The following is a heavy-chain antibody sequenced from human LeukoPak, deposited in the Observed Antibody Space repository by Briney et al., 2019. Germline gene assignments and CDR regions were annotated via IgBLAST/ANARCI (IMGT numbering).Heavy chain of an antibody. Sequence: GGSLRLSCAASGFTFDDYAMHWVRQAPGKGLEWVSGISRNSGSIGYADSVKGRFTISRDNAKNSLNLQMNSLRAEDTALYYCAKDMLAYCGGDCYPDYWGQGTLVTVSS. D-gene: IGHD2-21*02. CDR3: AKDMLAYCGGDCYPDY. CDR1: GFTFDDYA. CDR2: ISRNSGSI. J-gene: IGHJ4*02. V-gene: IGHV3-9*01.